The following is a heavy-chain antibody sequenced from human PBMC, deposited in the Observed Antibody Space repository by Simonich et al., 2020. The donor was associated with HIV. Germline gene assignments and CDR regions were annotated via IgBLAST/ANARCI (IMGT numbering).Heavy chain of an antibody. CDR3: AAVKYYYDSSGFSYDGVDV. D-gene: IGHD3-22*01. CDR2: VNPEDGKT. V-gene: IGHV1-24*01. J-gene: IGHJ3*01. Sequence: QVQLVQSGAEVKKPGASVKVSCKVSGYTLTELSMHWVRQAPGKGVEGMGGVNPEDGKTINAQKVQGRVTMTEDSSTDTAHMELSSLTSEDTAVYFCAAVKYYYDSSGFSYDGVDVWGQGTMVTVSS. CDR1: GYTLTELS.